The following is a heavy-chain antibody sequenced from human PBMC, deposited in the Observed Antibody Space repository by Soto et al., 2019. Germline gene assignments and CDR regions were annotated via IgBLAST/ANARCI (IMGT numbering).Heavy chain of an antibody. J-gene: IGHJ5*02. V-gene: IGHV1-3*01. Sequence: ASVKVSCNASGYTFTSYGISWVRQAPGQGLEWMGWINAGNGNTKYSQKFQGRVTITRDTSASTAYMELSSLRSEDTAVYYCARDLGYCTNGVRYPAWFDPWGQGTLVTVSS. CDR1: GYTFTSYG. D-gene: IGHD2-8*01. CDR2: INAGNGNT. CDR3: ARDLGYCTNGVRYPAWFDP.